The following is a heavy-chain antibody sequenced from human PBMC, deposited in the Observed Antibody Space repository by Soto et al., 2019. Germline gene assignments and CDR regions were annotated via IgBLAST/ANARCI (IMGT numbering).Heavy chain of an antibody. J-gene: IGHJ5*02. Sequence: SETLSLTCAVYGGSFSGYYWSWIRQPPGKGLEWIGEINHSGSTNYNPSLKSRVTISVDTSKNQFSLKLSSVTAADTAVYYCARLLVAFDPWGQGTLVTVSS. CDR2: INHSGST. CDR3: ARLLVAFDP. CDR1: GGSFSGYY. V-gene: IGHV4-34*01.